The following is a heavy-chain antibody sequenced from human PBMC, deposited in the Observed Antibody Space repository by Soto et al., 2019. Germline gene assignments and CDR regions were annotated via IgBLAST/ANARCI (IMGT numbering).Heavy chain of an antibody. D-gene: IGHD5-18*01. V-gene: IGHV4-39*01. Sequence: SVTHCLTCTVAGGSSSSSSYCWGWIRQPPGKGLEWIGSIYYSGSTYYNPSLKSRVTISVDTSKNQFSLKLSSVTAADTAVYYCARRLGPAMDRGVFDYWGQGTLVTLSS. CDR2: IYYSGST. CDR3: ARRLGPAMDRGVFDY. CDR1: GGSSSSSSYC. J-gene: IGHJ4*02.